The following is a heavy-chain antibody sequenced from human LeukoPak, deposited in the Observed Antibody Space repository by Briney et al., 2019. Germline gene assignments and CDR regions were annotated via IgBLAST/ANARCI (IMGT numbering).Heavy chain of an antibody. Sequence: ASVKVSCKASGYSFTGYYIHWMRQAPGQGLEWMGWMNPNRGDTSYAQKFQGRVTMTRDTPINTAYMELSGLTSDDTAVYYCARDHCVTSGCYEDYYYGLDVWGQGTTVTVSS. V-gene: IGHV1-2*02. CDR1: GYSFTGYY. CDR2: MNPNRGDT. D-gene: IGHD2-2*01. CDR3: ARDHCVTSGCYEDYYYGLDV. J-gene: IGHJ6*02.